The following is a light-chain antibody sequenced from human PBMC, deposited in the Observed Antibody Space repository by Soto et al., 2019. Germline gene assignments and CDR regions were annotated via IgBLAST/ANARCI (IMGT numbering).Light chain of an antibody. CDR1: QGIRKD. Sequence: IQMTQSPSSLSASVGDRVTITCRASQGIRKDLGWYQVKPGKAPKLLIFAASTLQTGVPSRFSGSGSETHFTLAISSLQPEDFATYYCQEGYNSPYTFGQGTKVDIK. CDR2: AAS. CDR3: QEGYNSPYT. J-gene: IGKJ2*01. V-gene: IGKV1-39*01.